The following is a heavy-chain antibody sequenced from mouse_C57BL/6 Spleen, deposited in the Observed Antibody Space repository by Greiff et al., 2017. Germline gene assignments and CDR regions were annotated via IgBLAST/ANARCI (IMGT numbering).Heavy chain of an antibody. CDR2: IDPENGDT. J-gene: IGHJ3*01. CDR1: GFNIKDDY. D-gene: IGHD2-3*01. Sequence: VQLQQSGAELVRPGATVKLSCTASGFNIKDDYMHWVKQRPEQGLEWIGWIDPENGDTEYDSKFPGKATITADTSSNPAYLQLSSLTSEDTAVYYCTTWDDCSPNADWGQGTRVTVSA. V-gene: IGHV14-4*01. CDR3: TTWDDCSPNAD.